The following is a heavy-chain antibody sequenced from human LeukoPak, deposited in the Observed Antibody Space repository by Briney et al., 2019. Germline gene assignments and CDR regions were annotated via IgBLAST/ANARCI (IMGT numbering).Heavy chain of an antibody. CDR2: IFHSVPT. Sequence: PSETLSLTCTVSGYSISSGYYWGWIRQPPGQGLEWIGSIFHSVPTYYNPSLKRRVTIYVDTSNNQYSLGLSSVSAADTAVHFCAKSRAPAGTNSCYYLDVWGRGTTVTVSS. CDR3: AKSRAPAGTNSCYYLDV. J-gene: IGHJ6*03. CDR1: GYSISSGYY. V-gene: IGHV4-38-2*02. D-gene: IGHD6-13*01.